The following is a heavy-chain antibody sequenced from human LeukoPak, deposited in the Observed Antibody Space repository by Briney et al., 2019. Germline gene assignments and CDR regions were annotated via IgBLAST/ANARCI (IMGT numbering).Heavy chain of an antibody. CDR2: ISSNGGST. J-gene: IGHJ4*02. CDR3: ARVTANTMLRERRGHFDY. D-gene: IGHD3-10*01. V-gene: IGHV3-64*01. Sequence: GGSLKLSCAAFGLTFGGFAMNWVGQAPGKGLEYVSAISSNGGSTYYANSVKGRFTISRDNSKNTLYLQMNSLRAEDTAVYYCARVTANTMLRERRGHFDYWGQGTLVTVSS. CDR1: GLTFGGFA.